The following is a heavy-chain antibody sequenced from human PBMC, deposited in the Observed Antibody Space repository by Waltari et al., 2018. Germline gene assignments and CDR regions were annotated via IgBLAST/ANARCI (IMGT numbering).Heavy chain of an antibody. CDR2: ILSDGSNE. V-gene: IGHV3-30*03. CDR3: ARGSYSSGCDF. J-gene: IGHJ4*02. D-gene: IGHD6-19*01. CDR1: GFPFRNYG. Sequence: QLVGSGGGVVQPGGSLRLSCAASGFPFRNYGMHWVRQSPGKGLEWVAVILSDGSNEYYADSVKGRLTISRDNSKNTLYLQMNSLRVQDTAVYYCARGSYSSGCDFWGQGTQVTVSS.